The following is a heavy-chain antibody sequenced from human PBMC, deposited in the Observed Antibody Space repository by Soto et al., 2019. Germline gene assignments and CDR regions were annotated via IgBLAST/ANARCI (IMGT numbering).Heavy chain of an antibody. CDR1: GGSISSYY. CDR3: ARVGDYYDSSGYYYSYYFDY. D-gene: IGHD3-22*01. Sequence: SETLSLTCTFSGGSISSYYWSLIRQPPGKGLEWIGYIYYSGSTNYNPSLKSRVTISVDTSKNQFSLKLSSVTAADTAVYYCARVGDYYDSSGYYYSYYFDYWGHGTLVTVSS. CDR2: IYYSGST. J-gene: IGHJ4*01. V-gene: IGHV4-59*01.